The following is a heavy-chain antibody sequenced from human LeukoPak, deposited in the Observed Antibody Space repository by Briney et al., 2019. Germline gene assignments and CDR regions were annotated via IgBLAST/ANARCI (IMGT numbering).Heavy chain of an antibody. Sequence: SETLSLTCTVSGGSISSGSYYWSRIRQPAGKGLEWIGRIYTSGSTNYNPSLKSRVTISVDTSKNQFSLKLSSVTAADTAVYYCARSDSSGYYWFDPWGQGTLVTVSS. D-gene: IGHD3-22*01. J-gene: IGHJ5*02. V-gene: IGHV4-61*02. CDR2: IYTSGST. CDR1: GGSISSGSYY. CDR3: ARSDSSGYYWFDP.